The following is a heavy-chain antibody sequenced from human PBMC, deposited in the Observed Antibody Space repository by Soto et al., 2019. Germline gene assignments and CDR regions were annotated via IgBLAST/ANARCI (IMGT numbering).Heavy chain of an antibody. CDR2: IYSGGST. D-gene: IGHD2-15*01. V-gene: IGHV3-53*01. J-gene: IGHJ6*02. Sequence: GGSLRLSCAASGFTVSSNYMRWVRQAPGKGLEWVSVIYSGGSTYYADSVKGRFTISRDNSKNTLYLQMNSLRADDTAVYYCARDQCRGGSCYYYYGMDVWGQGTTVTVS. CDR3: ARDQCRGGSCYYYYGMDV. CDR1: GFTVSSNY.